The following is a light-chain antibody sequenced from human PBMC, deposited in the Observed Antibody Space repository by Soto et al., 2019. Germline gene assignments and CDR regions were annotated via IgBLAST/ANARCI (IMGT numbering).Light chain of an antibody. J-gene: IGKJ1*01. CDR2: KAS. CDR3: QQYNSYSWT. V-gene: IGKV1-5*03. CDR1: QSISSG. Sequence: DIQMTQSPSTLSASVGDRVTITCRASQSISSGLAWYQQKPGKAPKLLIYKASILESGVLSRFSGSGSGTEFTLTISSRQPDDFATYYCQQYNSYSWTFGQGTKVEIK.